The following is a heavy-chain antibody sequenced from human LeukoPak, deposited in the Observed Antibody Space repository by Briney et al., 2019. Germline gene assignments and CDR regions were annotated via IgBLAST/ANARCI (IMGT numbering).Heavy chain of an antibody. CDR2: INPNSGGT. J-gene: IGHJ6*03. Sequence: GASVKVSCKASGYTFTGYYMHWVRQAPGQGLEWMGWINPNSGGTNYAQKFQGRVTMTRDTSISTAYMELSSLRSEDTAVYYCARGQKTWIQPYYYYMDVWGKGTTVTISS. V-gene: IGHV1-2*02. D-gene: IGHD5-18*01. CDR1: GYTFTGYY. CDR3: ARGQKTWIQPYYYYMDV.